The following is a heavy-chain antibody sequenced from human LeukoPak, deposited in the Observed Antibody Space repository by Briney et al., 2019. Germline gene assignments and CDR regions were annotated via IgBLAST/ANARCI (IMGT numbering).Heavy chain of an antibody. D-gene: IGHD6-19*01. V-gene: IGHV3-7*01. J-gene: IGHJ4*02. CDR3: ARDGGIAVAGFFDY. CDR1: GFTFSSYW. CDR2: IKQDGSEK. Sequence: QSGGSLRLSCAASGFTFSSYWMSWVRQAPGKGLEWVANIKQDGSEKYYMDSVKGRFTISRDNAKNSLYLQMNSLRAEDTAVYYCARDGGIAVAGFFDYWGQGTLVTVSS.